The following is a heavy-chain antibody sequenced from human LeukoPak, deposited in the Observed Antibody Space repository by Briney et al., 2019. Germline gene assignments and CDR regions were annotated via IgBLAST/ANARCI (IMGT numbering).Heavy chain of an antibody. Sequence: GGSLRLSCAASGFTFSSYSMNWVRQAPGKGLEWVSSISSSSSYIYYADSVEGRFTISRDNAKNSLYLQMNSLRAEDTAVYYCAREPSYYYDSSGYYPLDYWGQGTLVTVSS. J-gene: IGHJ4*02. V-gene: IGHV3-21*01. CDR1: GFTFSSYS. CDR2: ISSSSSYI. CDR3: AREPSYYYDSSGYYPLDY. D-gene: IGHD3-22*01.